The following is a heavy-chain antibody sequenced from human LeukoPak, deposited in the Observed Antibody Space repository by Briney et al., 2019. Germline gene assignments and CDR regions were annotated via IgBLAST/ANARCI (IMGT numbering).Heavy chain of an antibody. D-gene: IGHD5-12*01. Sequence: PGGSLRLSCAASGFTFSTHSMNWVRQAPGKGLEWVSLISSSSSYITYADSVKGRFIVSRDNAKNSLSLRIYSLRAEDTAVYYCARVNRYDPSRHTCIDYWGQGTLVTVSS. CDR2: ISSSSSYI. CDR3: ARVNRYDPSRHTCIDY. CDR1: GFTFSTHS. V-gene: IGHV3-21*01. J-gene: IGHJ4*02.